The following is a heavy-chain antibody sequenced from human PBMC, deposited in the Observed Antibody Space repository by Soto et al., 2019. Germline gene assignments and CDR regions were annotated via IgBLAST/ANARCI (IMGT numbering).Heavy chain of an antibody. CDR1: GGTFTTYS. V-gene: IGHV1-69*02. J-gene: IGHJ5*01. D-gene: IGHD2-15*01. CDR2: IDPYLSMT. CDR3: ARQCGGVSCYSEGRNYVNS. Sequence: QVQLVQSGAEMQKPGSSVKVSCKASGGTFTTYSINWVRQAPGQGLEWMGRIDPYLSMTNYAQKIEDSVTITPDTTTTTRYMGLGSVGAGDTAVYYSARQCGGVSCYSEGRNYVNSWGLGTPVIVSS.